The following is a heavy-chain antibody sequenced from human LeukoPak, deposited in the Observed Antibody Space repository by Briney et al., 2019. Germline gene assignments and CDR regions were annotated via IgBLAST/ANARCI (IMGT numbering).Heavy chain of an antibody. J-gene: IGHJ6*03. D-gene: IGHD6-13*01. CDR3: ARGSTWSYYYYYYMDV. CDR1: GGSISSGGYY. Sequence: PSETLSLTCTVSGGSISSGGYYWSWIRQHPGKGLEWIGYIYYSGSTYYNPSLKSRVTISLDRSKNQFSLILSSVTAADTAVYFCARGSTWSYYYYYYMDVWGKGTSVTVSS. V-gene: IGHV4-31*03. CDR2: IYYSGST.